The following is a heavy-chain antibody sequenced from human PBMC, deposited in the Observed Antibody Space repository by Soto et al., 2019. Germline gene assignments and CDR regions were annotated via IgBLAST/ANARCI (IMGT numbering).Heavy chain of an antibody. CDR3: ATGRLSEGDYGGTFDY. D-gene: IGHD4-17*01. J-gene: IGHJ4*02. Sequence: ASVKVSCKVSGYTLTELSMHWVRQAPGKGLEWMGGFDPEDGETIYAQKFQGRVTMTEDTSTDTAYMELSSLRSEDTAVYYCATGRLSEGDYGGTFDYWGQGTLVTVSS. CDR1: GYTLTELS. CDR2: FDPEDGET. V-gene: IGHV1-24*01.